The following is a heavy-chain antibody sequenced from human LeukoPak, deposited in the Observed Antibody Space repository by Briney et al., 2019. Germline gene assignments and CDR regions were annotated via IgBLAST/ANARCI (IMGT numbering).Heavy chain of an antibody. CDR2: ITAYNGNT. V-gene: IGHV1-18*01. CDR1: GYTFTNYG. J-gene: IGHJ6*02. Sequence: ASVKVSCKASGYTFTNYGLTWVRQAPGQGLEWMGWITAYNGNTSYAQKFQGRVTMTTDTPTSTAYMELRSLRSDDTAVYYCAREEWGPQGINYYYGMDVWGQGTTVTVSS. CDR3: AREEWGPQGINYYYGMDV. D-gene: IGHD3-3*01.